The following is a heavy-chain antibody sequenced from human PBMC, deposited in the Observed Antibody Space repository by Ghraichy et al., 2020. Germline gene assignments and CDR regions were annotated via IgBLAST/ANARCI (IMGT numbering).Heavy chain of an antibody. CDR1: GYTFTSYD. Sequence: ASVKVSCKASGYTFTSYDINWVRQATGQGLEWMGWMNPNSGNTGYAQKFQGRVTMTRNTSISTAYMELSSLRSEDTAVYYCARVSIISATVIYYYYYGMDVWGQGTTVTVSS. CDR2: MNPNSGNT. V-gene: IGHV1-8*01. J-gene: IGHJ6*02. CDR3: ARVSIISATVIYYYYYGMDV. D-gene: IGHD4-17*01.